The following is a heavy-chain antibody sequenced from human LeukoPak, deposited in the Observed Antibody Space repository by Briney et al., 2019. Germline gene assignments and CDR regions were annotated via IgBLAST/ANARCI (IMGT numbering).Heavy chain of an antibody. V-gene: IGHV4-39*07. Sequence: PSETLSLTCIVSGDSISSYYWGWIRQPPGKGLEWIGSIYYSGSTYYNPSLKSRVTISVDTSKNQFSLKLSSVTAADTAVYYCAETWHSIVRATTGAFDIWGQGTMVTVSS. CDR3: AETWHSIVRATTGAFDI. CDR2: IYYSGST. J-gene: IGHJ3*02. D-gene: IGHD1-26*01. CDR1: GDSISSYY.